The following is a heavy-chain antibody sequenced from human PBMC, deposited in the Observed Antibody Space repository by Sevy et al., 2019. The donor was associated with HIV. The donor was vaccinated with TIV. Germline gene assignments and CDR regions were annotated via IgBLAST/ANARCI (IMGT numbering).Heavy chain of an antibody. J-gene: IGHJ6*02. D-gene: IGHD3-10*01. CDR1: GFTFSSYE. CDR3: ASIVGFGELLSDYYYGMDV. V-gene: IGHV3-48*03. Sequence: GGSLRLSCAASGFTFSSYEMNWVRQAPGKGLEWVSYISSSGSTIYYADSVKGRFTISRDKAKSSLYLQMNSLRAEERAVYYGASIVGFGELLSDYYYGMDVWGQGTTVTVSS. CDR2: ISSSGSTI.